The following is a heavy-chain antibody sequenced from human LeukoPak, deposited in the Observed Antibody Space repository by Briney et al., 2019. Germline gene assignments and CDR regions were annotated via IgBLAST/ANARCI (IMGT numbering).Heavy chain of an antibody. CDR2: INHSGST. V-gene: IGHV4-34*01. Sequence: GSLRLSCAASGFTFSDYYMSWIRQPPGKGLEWIGEINHSGSTNYNPSLKSRVTIPVDTSKNQFSLKLNSVTAADMAVYYCARDAYGRDGNVWDAFDVWGLGTMVTVSA. J-gene: IGHJ3*01. CDR3: ARDAYGRDGNVWDAFDV. D-gene: IGHD5-24*01. CDR1: GFTFSDYY.